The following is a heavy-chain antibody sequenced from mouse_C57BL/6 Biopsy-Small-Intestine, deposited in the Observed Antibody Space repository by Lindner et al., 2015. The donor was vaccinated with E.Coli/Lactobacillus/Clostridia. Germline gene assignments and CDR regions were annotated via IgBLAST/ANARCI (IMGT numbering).Heavy chain of an antibody. J-gene: IGHJ4*01. CDR3: ARGDVGLYYALDY. D-gene: IGHD2-13*01. CDR1: GFTFSDYG. V-gene: IGHV5-17*01. CDR2: ISRGSSTI. Sequence: VQLQESGGGLVKPGGSRKLSCAASGFTFSDYGMHWVRQAPEKGLEWVAYISRGSSTIYYADTVKGRFTTSRDNAKNTLFLQMTSLRSEDTAMYYCARGDVGLYYALDYWGQGTSVTVSS.